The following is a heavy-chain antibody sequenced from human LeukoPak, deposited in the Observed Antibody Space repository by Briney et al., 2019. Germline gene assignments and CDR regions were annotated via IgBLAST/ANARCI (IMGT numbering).Heavy chain of an antibody. CDR1: GFTLDDYA. J-gene: IGHJ4*02. V-gene: IGHV3-9*01. CDR2: ISWNSGSI. CDR3: AKGTSEYYYDSSADY. D-gene: IGHD3-22*01. Sequence: GRSLRLSCAASGFTLDDYAMHRVRQAPGKGLEWVSGISWNSGSIGYADSVKGRFTISRDNAKNSLYLQMNSLRAEDTALYYCAKGTSEYYYDSSADYWGQGTLVTVSS.